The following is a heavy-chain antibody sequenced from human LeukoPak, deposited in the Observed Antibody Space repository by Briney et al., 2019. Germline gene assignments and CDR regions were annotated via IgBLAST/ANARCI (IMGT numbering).Heavy chain of an antibody. D-gene: IGHD2-15*01. CDR1: GFTFSSYG. CDR2: IRYDGSNK. CDR3: AKSRGYDSDYYFDY. V-gene: IGHV3-30*02. J-gene: IGHJ4*02. Sequence: QSRGSLRLSCGASGFTFSSYGMHWVRQAPGKGLEWVAFIRYDGSNKYYADSVKGRFTISRDNSKNTLYLQMNSLRAEDTAVYYCAKSRGYDSDYYFDYWGQGTLVTVSS.